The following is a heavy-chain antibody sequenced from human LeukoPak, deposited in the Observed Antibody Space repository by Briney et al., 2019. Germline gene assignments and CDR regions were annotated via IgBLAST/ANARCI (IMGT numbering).Heavy chain of an antibody. CDR3: ATAAYYDILTGYAFDI. J-gene: IGHJ3*02. CDR2: ISGSGGST. D-gene: IGHD3-9*01. Sequence: PGGSLRLSCAASGFTFSSYAMSWVRQAPGKGLEWVSAISGSGGSTYYADSVKGGFTISRDNSKNTLYLQMNSLRAADTTVYYCATAAYYDILTGYAFDIWGQGTMVTVSS. CDR1: GFTFSSYA. V-gene: IGHV3-23*01.